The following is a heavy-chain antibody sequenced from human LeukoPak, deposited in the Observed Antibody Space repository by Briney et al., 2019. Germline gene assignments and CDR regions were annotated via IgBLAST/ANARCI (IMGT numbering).Heavy chain of an antibody. D-gene: IGHD1-14*01. CDR2: IYHSGST. V-gene: IGHV4-30-2*01. J-gene: IGHJ6*03. CDR3: ARVLTGTTRSDYYYYMDV. CDR1: GGSISSGGYY. Sequence: SETLSLTCTVSGGSISSGGYYWSWIRQPPGKGLEWIGYIYHSGSTYYDPSLKSRVTISVDRSKNQFSLKLSSVTAADTAVYYCARVLTGTTRSDYYYYMDVWGKGTTVTVSS.